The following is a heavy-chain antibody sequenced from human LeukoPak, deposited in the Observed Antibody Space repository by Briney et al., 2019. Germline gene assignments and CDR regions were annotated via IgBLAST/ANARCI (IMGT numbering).Heavy chain of an antibody. D-gene: IGHD3-16*02. V-gene: IGHV4-34*01. CDR1: GGSFSGYY. J-gene: IGHJ4*02. CDR2: INHSEST. Sequence: PSETLSLTCAVYGGSFSGYYXXXXXXXXXXXXXXXGEINHSESTNYNPSLKSRVTISVDTSKNQFSLKLSSVTAADTAVYYCARAKSGELSEGFDYWGQGTLVTVSS. CDR3: ARAKSGELSEGFDY.